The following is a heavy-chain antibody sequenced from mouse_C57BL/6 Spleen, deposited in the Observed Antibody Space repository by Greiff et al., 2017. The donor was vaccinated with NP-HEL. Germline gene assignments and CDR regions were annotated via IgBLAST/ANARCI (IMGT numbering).Heavy chain of an antibody. J-gene: IGHJ2*01. CDR3: AREDSNYVFYYFDY. CDR2: ISSGSSTI. V-gene: IGHV5-17*01. Sequence: EVQVVESGGGLVKPGGSLKLSCAASGFTFSDYGMHWVRQAPEKGLEWVAYISSGSSTIYYADTVKGRFTISRDNAKNTLFLQMTSLRSEDTAMYYCAREDSNYVFYYFDYWGQGTTLTVSS. D-gene: IGHD2-5*01. CDR1: GFTFSDYG.